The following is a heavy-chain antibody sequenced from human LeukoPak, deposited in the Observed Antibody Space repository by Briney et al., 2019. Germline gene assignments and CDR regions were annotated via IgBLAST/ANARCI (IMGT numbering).Heavy chain of an antibody. Sequence: SETLSLTCTVSGGSISSSNCYWGWIRQPPGKGLEWIGSIYYSGSTYYNPSLKSRVTISVDTSKNQFSLKLSSVTAADTAVYYCARATTSYSDAFDIWGQGTMVTVSS. CDR2: IYYSGST. CDR1: GGSISSSNCY. CDR3: ARATTSYSDAFDI. D-gene: IGHD1-26*01. J-gene: IGHJ3*02. V-gene: IGHV4-39*07.